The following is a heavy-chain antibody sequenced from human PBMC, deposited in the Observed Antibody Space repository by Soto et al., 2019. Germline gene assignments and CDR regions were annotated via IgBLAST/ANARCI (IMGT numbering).Heavy chain of an antibody. J-gene: IGHJ4*02. CDR1: GYSFTSYW. V-gene: IGHV5-10-1*01. CDR2: IDPSDSYT. Sequence: GESLKISCTGSGYSFTSYWISWVRQMPGKGLEWMGRIDPSDSYTTYSPSFQGHVTISPDKSISTAYLQFSSLKASDTAMYYCARQETALSPFDYWGQGTLVTVSS. CDR3: ARQETALSPFDY. D-gene: IGHD5-18*01.